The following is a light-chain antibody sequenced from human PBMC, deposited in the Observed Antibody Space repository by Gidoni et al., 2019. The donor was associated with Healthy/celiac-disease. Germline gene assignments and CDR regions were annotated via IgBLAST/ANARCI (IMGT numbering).Light chain of an antibody. J-gene: IGKJ5*01. CDR2: AAS. Sequence: IQLTQSPSSLSASVGDGVTITCRASQCISSYLAWYQHKPGKAPKLLIYAASTLQSGVPSRFSGSGSGTDFTLPISSLQPADFATYYCQQLNSYPSLTFGQGTRLEIK. CDR3: QQLNSYPSLT. V-gene: IGKV1-9*01. CDR1: QCISSY.